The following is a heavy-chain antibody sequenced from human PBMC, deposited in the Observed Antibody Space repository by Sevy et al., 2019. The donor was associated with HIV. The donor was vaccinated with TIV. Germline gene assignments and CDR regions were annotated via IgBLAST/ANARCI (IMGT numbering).Heavy chain of an antibody. J-gene: IGHJ4*02. CDR2: ISYDGSNK. Sequence: GESLKISCAASGFTFSSYAMHWVRQAPGKGLEWVAVISYDGSNKYYADSVKGRFTISRDNSKNTLYLQMNSLRAEDTAVYYCARDGARGLNYYDSSGYYVDWGQRTLVTVSS. D-gene: IGHD3-22*01. V-gene: IGHV3-30-3*01. CDR1: GFTFSSYA. CDR3: ARDGARGLNYYDSSGYYVD.